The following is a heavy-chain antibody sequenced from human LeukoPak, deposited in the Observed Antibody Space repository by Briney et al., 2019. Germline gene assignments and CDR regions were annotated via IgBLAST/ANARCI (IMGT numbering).Heavy chain of an antibody. Sequence: PGGSLRLSCAASGFTFSSYSMNWVRQAPGKGLEWVSSISSSSSYTYYADSVKGRFTISRDNAKNSLYLQMNSLRAEDTAVYYCARSAGHFDYWGQGTLVTVSS. J-gene: IGHJ4*02. V-gene: IGHV3-21*01. D-gene: IGHD6-13*01. CDR3: ARSAGHFDY. CDR2: ISSSSSYT. CDR1: GFTFSSYS.